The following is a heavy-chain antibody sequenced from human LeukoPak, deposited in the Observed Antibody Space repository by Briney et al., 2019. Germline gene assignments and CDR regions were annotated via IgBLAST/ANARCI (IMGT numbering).Heavy chain of an antibody. D-gene: IGHD3-9*01. Sequence: SETLSLTCTVSGGSISSGSYYWSWIRQPAGKGLEWIGYIYYSGSTNYNPSLKSRVTISVDTSKNQFSLKLSSVTAADTAVYYCARGEGDILTAYYYYYYMDVWGKGTTVTVSS. CDR1: GGSISSGSYY. CDR3: ARGEGDILTAYYYYYYMDV. CDR2: IYYSGST. J-gene: IGHJ6*03. V-gene: IGHV4-61*10.